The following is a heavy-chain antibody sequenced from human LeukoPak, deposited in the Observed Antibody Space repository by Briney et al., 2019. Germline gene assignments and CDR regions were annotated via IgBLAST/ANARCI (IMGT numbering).Heavy chain of an antibody. CDR2: IYSGGST. J-gene: IGHJ6*03. CDR1: GFTVSSSY. CDR3: ASGSGSYRTPYYYMDV. Sequence: GGSLRLSCVASGFTVSSSYMSWVRQAPGKGLEWVSVIYSGGSTYYADSVKGRFTISRDNSKNTLYLQMNSLSAENTAVYYCASGSGSYRTPYYYMDVWGTGTTVTVSS. D-gene: IGHD3-10*01. V-gene: IGHV3-53*01.